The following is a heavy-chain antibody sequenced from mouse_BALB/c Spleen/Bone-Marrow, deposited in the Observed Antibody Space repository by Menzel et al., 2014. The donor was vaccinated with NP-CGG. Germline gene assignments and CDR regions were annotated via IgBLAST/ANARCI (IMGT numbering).Heavy chain of an antibody. D-gene: IGHD2-3*01. Sequence: EVQLQQSGGGLVQPGGSRKLSCAASGFTFSSFGMHWVRQAPEKGLEWVAYISSGSSTIYYADTVKGRFTISRDNPKNTLFLQKTSLRSEDTAMYYCAIEGYYDYWGQGTTLTVSS. CDR3: AIEGYYDY. CDR1: GFTFSSFG. V-gene: IGHV5-17*02. J-gene: IGHJ2*01. CDR2: ISSGSSTI.